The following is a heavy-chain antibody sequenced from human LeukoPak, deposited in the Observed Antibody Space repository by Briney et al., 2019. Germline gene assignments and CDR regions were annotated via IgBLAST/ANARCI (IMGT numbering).Heavy chain of an antibody. D-gene: IGHD6-13*01. CDR3: ARGGGIPGGYSSSWYENTSFDY. CDR1: GFTFSSYA. CDR2: ISYDGSNK. Sequence: GGSLRLSCAASGFTFSSYAMHWVRQAPGKGLEWVAVISYDGSNKYYADSVKGRFTISRDNSKNTLYLQMNSLRAEDTAVYYCARGGGIPGGYSSSWYENTSFDYWGQGTLVTVSS. J-gene: IGHJ4*02. V-gene: IGHV3-30*04.